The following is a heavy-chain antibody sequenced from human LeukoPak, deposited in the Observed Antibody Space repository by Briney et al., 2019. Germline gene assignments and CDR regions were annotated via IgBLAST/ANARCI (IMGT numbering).Heavy chain of an antibody. D-gene: IGHD2/OR15-2a*01. Sequence: GGSLRLSCAASGFTFSNYAITWVRQAPGRGLQWVSAISVGGGTTYHADSVKGRFIISRDNSENTLYLQMNSLRAEDTAIYYCVRTSNEYCLDENCYRGYFDHWGQGAPVTVSS. V-gene: IGHV3-23*01. CDR1: GFTFSNYA. CDR2: ISVGGGTT. J-gene: IGHJ4*02. CDR3: VRTSNEYCLDENCYRGYFDH.